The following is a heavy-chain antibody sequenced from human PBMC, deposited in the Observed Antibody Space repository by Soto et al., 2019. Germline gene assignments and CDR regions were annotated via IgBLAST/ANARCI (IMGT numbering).Heavy chain of an antibody. D-gene: IGHD6-13*01. CDR3: TRDASRDSSARGWFDP. V-gene: IGHV3-30-3*01. CDR1: GFTFSSYA. CDR2: ISYDGSNK. J-gene: IGHJ5*02. Sequence: GGSLRLSCAASGFTFSSYAMHWVRQAPGKGLEWVAVISYDGSNKYYADSVKGRFTISRDNSKNTLYLQMNSLRAEDTAVYYCTRDASRDSSARGWFDPWGPGTLVTVSS.